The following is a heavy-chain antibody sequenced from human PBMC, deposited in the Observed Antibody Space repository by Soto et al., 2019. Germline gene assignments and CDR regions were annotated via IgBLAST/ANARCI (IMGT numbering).Heavy chain of an antibody. V-gene: IGHV1-69*08. CDR3: AREGSGYDHRRGYFDY. D-gene: IGHD5-12*01. J-gene: IGHJ4*02. Sequence: QVQLVQSGAEVKKPGSSVKVSCKASGGTFSSYTISWVRQAPGQGLEWMGRIIPILGIANYAQKFQGRVTITADKSTSTAYMELSSLRSEDTAVYYCAREGSGYDHRRGYFDYWGQGTLVTVSS. CDR1: GGTFSSYT. CDR2: IIPILGIA.